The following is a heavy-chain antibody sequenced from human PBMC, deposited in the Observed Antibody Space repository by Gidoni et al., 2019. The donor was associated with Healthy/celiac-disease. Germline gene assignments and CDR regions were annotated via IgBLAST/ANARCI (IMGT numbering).Heavy chain of an antibody. CDR3: AKAVYDFWSGYYIQRGYYYGMDV. D-gene: IGHD3-3*01. J-gene: IGHJ6*02. CDR1: GFTFSRYA. CDR2: ISGSGGST. Sequence: EVQLLESGGGLVQPGGSLRLSCAASGFTFSRYAMSWVRQAPGKGLEWVSAISGSGGSTYYADSVKGRFTISRDNSKNTLYLQMNSLRAEDTAVYYCAKAVYDFWSGYYIQRGYYYGMDVWGQGTTVTVSS. V-gene: IGHV3-23*01.